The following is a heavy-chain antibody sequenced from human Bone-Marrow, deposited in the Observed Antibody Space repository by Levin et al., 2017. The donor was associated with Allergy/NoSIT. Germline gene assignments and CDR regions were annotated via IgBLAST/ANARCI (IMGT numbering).Heavy chain of an antibody. CDR2: ISSSSTYI. V-gene: IGHV3-21*01. Sequence: GGSLRLSCVVSGFTFSNYNMNWVRQAPGKGLEWVSSISSSSTYIHYADSVKGRFTISRDNTKNSLYLQMNTLRAEDTAVYYCASWRVGAIGTDYWGQGTLVTVSS. D-gene: IGHD1-26*01. CDR1: GFTFSNYN. CDR3: ASWRVGAIGTDY. J-gene: IGHJ4*02.